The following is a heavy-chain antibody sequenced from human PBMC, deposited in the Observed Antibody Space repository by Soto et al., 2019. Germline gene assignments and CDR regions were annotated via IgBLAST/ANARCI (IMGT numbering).Heavy chain of an antibody. J-gene: IGHJ6*02. D-gene: IGHD2-2*01. CDR1: GYTFTGYY. Sequence: QVQLVQSGADVKTPGASVRVSFKASGYTFTGYYVQWVREAPGQGLEWMGWINPETGGTSYAQKFQGRVTLSRGTSSNTAYLELSRLRFDDAAVYFCARERYQVISDGMDVWGQGTTVTVSS. V-gene: IGHV1-2*02. CDR2: INPETGGT. CDR3: ARERYQVISDGMDV.